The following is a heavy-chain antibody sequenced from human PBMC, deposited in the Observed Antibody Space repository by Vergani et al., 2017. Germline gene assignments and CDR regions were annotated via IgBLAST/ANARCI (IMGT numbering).Heavy chain of an antibody. D-gene: IGHD3-10*01. CDR1: GFPFDVYA. V-gene: IGHV3-9*01. CDR2: ISSNSGSI. CDR3: AKEGKNYYGMDV. J-gene: IGHJ6*02. Sequence: EVQLVESGGGLVRLGRSLRLSCAASGFPFDVYAMYWVRQAPGKGLEWVAGISSNSGSIGYADAVKGRFTISRDNATKSLYLQMNSLRAEDTALYYCAKEGKNYYGMDVWGQGTTVTVSS.